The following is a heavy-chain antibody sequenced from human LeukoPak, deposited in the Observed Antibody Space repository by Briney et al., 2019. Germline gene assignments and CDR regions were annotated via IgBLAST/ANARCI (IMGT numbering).Heavy chain of an antibody. CDR3: ARAPTVLVGYCSSSSCQADY. CDR2: IRHDGSEK. V-gene: IGHV3-7*01. D-gene: IGHD2-2*01. Sequence: GGSLRLSCAASGFTFSSYSMNWVRQAPGKGLEWVSNIRHDGSEKHYLDSVKGRITISRDNAENSLYLQMHSLRVEDTAVYYCARAPTVLVGYCSSSSCQADYWGQGTLVTVSS. CDR1: GFTFSSYS. J-gene: IGHJ4*02.